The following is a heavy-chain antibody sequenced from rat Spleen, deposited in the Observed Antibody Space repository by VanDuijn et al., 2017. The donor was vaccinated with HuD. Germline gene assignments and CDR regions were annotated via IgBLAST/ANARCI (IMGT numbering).Heavy chain of an antibody. Sequence: EVQLVESDGGLVQPGRSLKLSCAASGFTFSDYYMAWVRQAPTKGLEWVATISYDGSSTYYRDSVKGRFTISRDNAKSTLYLQMDSLRSEDTATYYCARGDGPMVAFDYWGQGVMVTVSS. V-gene: IGHV5-29*01. CDR2: ISYDGSST. J-gene: IGHJ2*01. D-gene: IGHD1-12*02. CDR1: GFTFSDYY. CDR3: ARGDGPMVAFDY.